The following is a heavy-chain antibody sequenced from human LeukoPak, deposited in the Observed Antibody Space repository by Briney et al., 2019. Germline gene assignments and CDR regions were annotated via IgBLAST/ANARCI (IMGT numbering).Heavy chain of an antibody. D-gene: IGHD3-22*01. CDR2: IYSGGST. J-gene: IGHJ4*02. CDR3: ARDRYYYDSSGYYSV. V-gene: IGHV3-66*01. CDR1: GFTVSSNY. Sequence: GGSLRLSCAASGFTVSSNYMSWVRQAPGKGLEWVSVIYSGGSTYYADSVKGRFTISRDNAKNSLYLQMNSLRAEDTAVYYCARDRYYYDSSGYYSVWGQGTLVTVSS.